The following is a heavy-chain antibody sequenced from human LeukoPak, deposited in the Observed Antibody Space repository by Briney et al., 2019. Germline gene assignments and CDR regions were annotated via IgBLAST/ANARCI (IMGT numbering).Heavy chain of an antibody. D-gene: IGHD6-19*01. J-gene: IGHJ3*02. V-gene: IGHV4-59*08. Sequence: SETLSLTCTVSGGSISSYYWSWIRQPPGKGLEWIGYIYYSGSTNYNPSLKSRVTISVDTSKNQFSLKLSSVTAADTAVYYCARQMAVAGTVGAFDIWGQGTMVTVSS. CDR3: ARQMAVAGTVGAFDI. CDR2: IYYSGST. CDR1: GGSISSYY.